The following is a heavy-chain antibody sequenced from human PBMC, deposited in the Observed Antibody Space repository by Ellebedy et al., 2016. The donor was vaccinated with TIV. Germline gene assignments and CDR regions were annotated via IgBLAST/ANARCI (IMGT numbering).Heavy chain of an antibody. CDR2: ISGSGIST. Sequence: GESLKISCAASGFTFGSYAMRWVRQAPGKGLEWVSGISGSGISTYYADSVKGRFTISRDNSKNTLYLQMNSLRAEETAVYYCAKAKVFGDSRWEIDVWGQGTTVTVSS. CDR3: AKAKVFGDSRWEIDV. V-gene: IGHV3-23*01. CDR1: GFTFGSYA. D-gene: IGHD4-17*01. J-gene: IGHJ6*02.